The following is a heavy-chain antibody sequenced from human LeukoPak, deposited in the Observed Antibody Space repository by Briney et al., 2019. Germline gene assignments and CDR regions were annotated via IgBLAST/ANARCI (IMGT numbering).Heavy chain of an antibody. CDR3: ARGGRCSGDNCYATLYDY. CDR2: IKSSGSSI. D-gene: IGHD2-15*01. V-gene: IGHV3-48*04. J-gene: IGHJ4*02. Sequence: GRSLRLSCAASTFTFSSYSMNWVRQAPGKGLEWVSYIKSSGSSIYYADSVKGRFTISRDNAKNSLYLQMNSLRPEDTAIYYCARGGRCSGDNCYATLYDYWGQGTVVTVSS. CDR1: TFTFSSYS.